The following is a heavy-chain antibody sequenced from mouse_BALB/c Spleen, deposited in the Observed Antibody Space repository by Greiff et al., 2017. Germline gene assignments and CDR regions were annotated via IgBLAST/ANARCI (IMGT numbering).Heavy chain of an antibody. J-gene: IGHJ4*01. CDR2: ISYSGST. CDR1: GDSITSGY. D-gene: IGHD2-1*01. V-gene: IGHV3-8*02. Sequence: EVQLQQSGPSLVKPSQTLSLTCSVTGDSITSGYWNWIRKFPGNKLEYMGYISYSGSTYYNPSLKSRISITRDTSKNQYYLQLNSVTTEDTATYYCARCYGNYRGGAMDYWGQGTSVTVSS. CDR3: ARCYGNYRGGAMDY.